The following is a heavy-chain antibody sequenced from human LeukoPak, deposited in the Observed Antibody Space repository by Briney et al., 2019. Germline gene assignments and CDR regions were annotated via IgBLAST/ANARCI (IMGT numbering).Heavy chain of an antibody. D-gene: IGHD6-6*01. CDR2: IRYDGSNK. V-gene: IGHV3-30*02. J-gene: IGHJ4*02. CDR1: GFTFSSYG. Sequence: GWSLRLSCAASGFTFSSYGIHWVRQAPGKGLEWVAFIRYDGSNKYYADSVKGRFTISRDNSKNTLYLQMNSLRAEDTAVYYCARDPYSSSSYFDYWGQGTLVTVSS. CDR3: ARDPYSSSSYFDY.